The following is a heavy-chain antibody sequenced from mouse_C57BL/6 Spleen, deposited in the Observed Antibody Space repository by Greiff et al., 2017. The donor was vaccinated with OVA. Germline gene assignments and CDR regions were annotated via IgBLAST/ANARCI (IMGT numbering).Heavy chain of an antibody. D-gene: IGHD2-4*01. CDR1: GFTFSSYT. CDR3: ARQGDYDGRGYYFDY. CDR2: ISGGGGNT. V-gene: IGHV5-9*01. J-gene: IGHJ2*01. Sequence: EVQLVESGGGLVKPGGSLKLSCAASGFTFSSYTMSWVRQTPEKRLEWVATISGGGGNTYYPDSVKGRFTISRDNAKNTLYLQMSSLRSEDTALYYCARQGDYDGRGYYFDYWGQGTTLTVSS.